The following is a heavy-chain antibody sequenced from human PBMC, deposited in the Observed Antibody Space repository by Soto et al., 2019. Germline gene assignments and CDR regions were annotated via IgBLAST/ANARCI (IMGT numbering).Heavy chain of an antibody. J-gene: IGHJ4*02. CDR3: AARYGSGYRAFDY. CDR2: INPIVSMS. Sequence: QVQLVQSGTEVKKPGSSVKVSCKASGDTFSFYTINWVRQAPGLGLEWVGRINPIVSMSNYAQKFQGRVSMTAEKSTSTAYMERRSLRSDDTAMYFCAARYGSGYRAFDYWGQGALVIVSS. D-gene: IGHD3-10*01. V-gene: IGHV1-69*02. CDR1: GDTFSFYT.